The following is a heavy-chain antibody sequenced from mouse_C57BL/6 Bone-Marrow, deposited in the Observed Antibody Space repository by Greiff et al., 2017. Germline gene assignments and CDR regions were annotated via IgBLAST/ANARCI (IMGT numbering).Heavy chain of an antibody. CDR3: TTNLLLRLYYFDY. V-gene: IGHV14-4*01. CDR1: GFNIKDDY. J-gene: IGHJ2*01. CDR2: IDPENGDT. Sequence: EVKLVESGAELVRPGASVKLSCTASGFNIKDDYMHWVKQRPEQGLEWIGWIDPENGDTEYASKFQGKATITADTSSNTAYLQLSSLTSEDTAVYYCTTNLLLRLYYFDYWGQGTTLTVSS. D-gene: IGHD1-1*01.